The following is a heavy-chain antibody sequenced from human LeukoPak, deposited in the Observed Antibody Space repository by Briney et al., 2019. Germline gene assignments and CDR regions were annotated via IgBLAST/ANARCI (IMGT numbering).Heavy chain of an antibody. CDR2: INTDGSNT. J-gene: IGHJ5*02. V-gene: IGHV3-74*01. CDR1: AFTFSGHW. CDR3: ARVRFRSGYLGWFDP. D-gene: IGHD3-3*01. Sequence: GGSLSLSCAASAFTFSGHWMHWVRQAPGKGLVWVSRINTDGSNTNYADSVKGRFTISRDNAKNTLYLQMNSLRAEDTAVYYCARVRFRSGYLGWFDPWGQGTLVTVSS.